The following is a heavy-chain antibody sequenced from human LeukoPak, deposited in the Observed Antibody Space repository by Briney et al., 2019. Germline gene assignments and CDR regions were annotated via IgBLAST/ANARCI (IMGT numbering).Heavy chain of an antibody. D-gene: IGHD2-15*01. CDR3: ARGTVVPASSSVNWFDP. CDR2: IYTSGST. Sequence: SETLSLTCTVSGGSISSYYWSWIRQPAGKGLEWIGRIYTSGSTNYNPSLKSRVTMSVDTSKNQFSLNRISVTAADTAVYYCARGTVVPASSSVNWFDPWGQGTLVTVSS. J-gene: IGHJ5*02. CDR1: GGSISSYY. V-gene: IGHV4-4*07.